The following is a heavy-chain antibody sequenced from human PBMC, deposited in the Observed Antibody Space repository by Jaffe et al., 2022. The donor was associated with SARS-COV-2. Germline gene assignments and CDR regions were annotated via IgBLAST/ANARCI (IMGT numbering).Heavy chain of an antibody. CDR2: ISYDGSNK. V-gene: IGHV3-30*18. CDR1: GFTFSSYG. D-gene: IGHD6-19*01. Sequence: QVQLVESGGGVVQPGRSLRLSCAASGFTFSSYGMHWVRQAPGKGLEWVAVISYDGSNKYYADSVKGRFTISRDNSKNTLYLQMNSLRAEDTAVYYCAKGSSSGWYDFDYWGQGTLVTVSS. J-gene: IGHJ4*02. CDR3: AKGSSSGWYDFDY.